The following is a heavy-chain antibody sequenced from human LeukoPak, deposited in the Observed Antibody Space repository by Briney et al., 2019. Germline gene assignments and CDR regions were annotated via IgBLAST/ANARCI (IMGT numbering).Heavy chain of an antibody. J-gene: IGHJ4*02. Sequence: PGGSLRLYCAASGFTFSSYSMNWVRQAPGKGLEWVSSISSSSSYIYYADSVKGRFTISRDNAKNSLYLQMNSLRAEDTAVYYCAREDFWSGYPLYYFDYWGQGTLVTVSS. D-gene: IGHD3-3*01. CDR3: AREDFWSGYPLYYFDY. CDR1: GFTFSSYS. V-gene: IGHV3-21*01. CDR2: ISSSSSYI.